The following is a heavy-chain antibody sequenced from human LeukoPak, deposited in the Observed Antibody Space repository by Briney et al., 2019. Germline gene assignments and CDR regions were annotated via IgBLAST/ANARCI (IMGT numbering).Heavy chain of an antibody. Sequence: GGSLRLSCAASGFTSSSYWMHWVRQVPGKGLVWVSRISGDGTARNYADSVKGRFTISRENSKNTLYLQMNSLRAEDTAVYYCAKASGAARPYYFDYWGQGTLVTVSS. CDR2: ISGDGTAR. V-gene: IGHV3-74*01. CDR1: GFTSSSYW. D-gene: IGHD6-25*01. J-gene: IGHJ4*02. CDR3: AKASGAARPYYFDY.